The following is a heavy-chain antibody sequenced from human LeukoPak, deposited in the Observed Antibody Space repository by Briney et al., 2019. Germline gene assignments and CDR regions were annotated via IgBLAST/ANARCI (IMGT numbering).Heavy chain of an antibody. CDR3: ARDGMIAAAGTVWFDP. CDR1: GYTFTGYY. D-gene: IGHD6-13*01. Sequence: ASVKVSCKASGYTFTGYYMHWVRQAPGQGLEWMGWINPNSGGTNYAQKFQGRVTMTRDTSISTAYMELSRLRSDDTAVYYCARDGMIAAAGTVWFDPWGQGTLVTVSS. J-gene: IGHJ5*02. V-gene: IGHV1-2*02. CDR2: INPNSGGT.